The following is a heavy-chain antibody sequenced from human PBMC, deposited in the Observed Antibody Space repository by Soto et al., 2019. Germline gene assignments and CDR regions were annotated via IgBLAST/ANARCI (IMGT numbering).Heavy chain of an antibody. Sequence: EVQLVESGGGLVKPGGSLRLSCAASGFAFTNAWMNWVRQAPGKGLEWVGRMTRTTDGGTTDYAAPVKGRFTISRDDSKTTLYLQMNSLKTEDTVVYYCSTGLGTYYSRFDYWGLGTLVTVSS. CDR3: STGLGTYYSRFDY. V-gene: IGHV3-15*07. CDR1: GFAFTNAW. J-gene: IGHJ4*02. D-gene: IGHD3-16*01. CDR2: MTRTTDGGTT.